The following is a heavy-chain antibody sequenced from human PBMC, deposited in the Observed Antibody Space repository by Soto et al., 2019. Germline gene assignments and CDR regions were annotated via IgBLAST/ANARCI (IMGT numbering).Heavy chain of an antibody. V-gene: IGHV1-8*01. CDR1: GYTFTSYD. D-gene: IGHD2-2*01. J-gene: IGHJ4*02. CDR2: MNPNSGNT. CDR3: ARGGYCISTSCYENTVTTYDY. Sequence: QVQLVQSGAEVKKPGASVKVSCKASGYTFTSYDINWVRQATGQGLEWMGWMNPNSGNTGYAQKFQGRVTMTRNTSISTAYMELSSLRSEDTAVYYCARGGYCISTSCYENTVTTYDYWGQGTLVTVSS.